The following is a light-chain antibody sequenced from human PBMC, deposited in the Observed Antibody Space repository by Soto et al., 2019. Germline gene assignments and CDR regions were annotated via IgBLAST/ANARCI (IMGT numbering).Light chain of an antibody. CDR1: RNYFDSYIY. V-gene: IGLV2-14*03. CDR2: DVT. CDR3: SSYTSGISLDL. Sequence: QSALTQPASVSGSPGQSITISCTGIRNYFDSYIYVSWYQQHPGKVPKLIIYDVTNRPSGVSNRFSGSKSGNTASLTISGLQAEDEAHYYCSSYTSGISLDLFGGGTKLTVL. J-gene: IGLJ2*01.